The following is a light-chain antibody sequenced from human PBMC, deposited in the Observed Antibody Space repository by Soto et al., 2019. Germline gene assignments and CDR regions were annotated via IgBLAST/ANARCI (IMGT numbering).Light chain of an antibody. CDR2: GAS. CDR3: QQYENWPPGLT. Sequence: EIVMTQSPATLSVSPGEGATLSCRASQSISSYLAWYQQKPGQAPRLLIYGASTRAAGIPARFSGSGSGTYFTLSISSVQAEEFAVYYGQQYENWPPGLTCGGGTKGEIK. J-gene: IGKJ4*01. CDR1: QSISSY. V-gene: IGKV3D-15*01.